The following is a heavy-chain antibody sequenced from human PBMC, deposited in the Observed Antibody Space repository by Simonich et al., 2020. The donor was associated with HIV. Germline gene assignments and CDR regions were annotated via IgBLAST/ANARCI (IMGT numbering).Heavy chain of an antibody. D-gene: IGHD3-3*01. V-gene: IGHV1-69*13. CDR1: GGTLSNYA. J-gene: IGHJ5*02. CDR2: IIPFFGTG. CDR3: ARGQFGVVVNPNWFDP. Sequence: QVQLVQSGAEVKKPGSSVKVSCKASGGTLSNYATTWVRQAPGQGLEWMGGIIPFFGTGPYDQKFQGRVTITADEATSTVYMDLRSLRSEDTAMYYCARGQFGVVVNPNWFDPWGQGTLVTVSS.